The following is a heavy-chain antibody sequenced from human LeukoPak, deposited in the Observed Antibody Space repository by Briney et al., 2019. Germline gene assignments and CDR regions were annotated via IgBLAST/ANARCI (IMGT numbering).Heavy chain of an antibody. J-gene: IGHJ4*02. V-gene: IGHV3-13*01. CDR3: ARARNDGDTFDY. Sequence: GGSLRLSCAASGFTFSSYDMHWLRHATGKALEWASAIGTAGDTYYPGSVKGRFTISRENAKNSLYLQMNSLRAGDTAVYYCARARNDGDTFDYWGQGTLVTVSS. CDR2: IGTAGDT. D-gene: IGHD1-1*01. CDR1: GFTFSSYD.